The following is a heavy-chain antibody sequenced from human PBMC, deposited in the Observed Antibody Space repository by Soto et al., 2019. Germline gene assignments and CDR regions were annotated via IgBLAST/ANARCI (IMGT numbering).Heavy chain of an antibody. CDR2: IDYRGTT. CDR1: GGSISSDPFF. D-gene: IGHD6-13*01. J-gene: IGHJ5*02. V-gene: IGHV4-31*03. CDR3: ARIIPIAAAGIVDP. Sequence: LSLTCTVSGGSISSDPFFWSWIRQHPGKDLEWIAYIDYRGTTYYNPSLKSRTTMSLDTSKNQFSLHLTSVTPADTALYYCARIIPIAAAGIVDPWGQGSLVTVS.